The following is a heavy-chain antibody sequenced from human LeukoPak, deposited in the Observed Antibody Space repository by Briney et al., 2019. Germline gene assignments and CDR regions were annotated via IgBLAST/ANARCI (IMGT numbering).Heavy chain of an antibody. CDR2: ISSGSSYI. D-gene: IGHD3-10*01. V-gene: IGHV3-21*01. CDR3: AREGRGISNYMDV. Sequence: GGSLRLSCAASGFTFSTYGINWVRQAPGKGLEWVSSISSGSSYIYYADSVKGRFTISRDNAKNSPYLQMNSLRAEDTAVYYCAREGRGISNYMDVWGKGTTVTVSS. J-gene: IGHJ6*03. CDR1: GFTFSTYG.